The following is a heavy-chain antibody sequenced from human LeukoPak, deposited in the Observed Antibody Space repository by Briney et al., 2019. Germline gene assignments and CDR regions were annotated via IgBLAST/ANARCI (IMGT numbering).Heavy chain of an antibody. J-gene: IGHJ3*02. V-gene: IGHV3-48*02. CDR3: ARVGVGATTYAEHDDAFDI. CDR1: GFTFSSYS. CDR2: ISSSSSTI. Sequence: GGSLRLSCAASGFTFSSYSMNWVRQAPGKGLEWVSYISSSSSTICYADSVKGRFTISRDNAKNSLYLQMNSLRDEDTAVYYCARVGVGATTYAEHDDAFDIWGQGTMVTVPS. D-gene: IGHD1-26*01.